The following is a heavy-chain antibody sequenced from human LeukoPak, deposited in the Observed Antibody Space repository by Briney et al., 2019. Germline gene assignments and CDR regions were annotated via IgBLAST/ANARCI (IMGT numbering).Heavy chain of an antibody. CDR1: VGSISSYY. D-gene: IGHD3-10*01. J-gene: IGHJ6*02. V-gene: IGHV4-59*12. Sequence: SETLSLTCTVSVGSISSYYWSWIRDPPGKGLEWIGYIYYSGSANYSPSLKSRINILVDTSKNQLSLKLSSVTAADTAVYYCARDKRLVTMVRGVMDYYYYGMDVWGQGTTVTVSS. CDR3: ARDKRLVTMVRGVMDYYYYGMDV. CDR2: IYYSGSA.